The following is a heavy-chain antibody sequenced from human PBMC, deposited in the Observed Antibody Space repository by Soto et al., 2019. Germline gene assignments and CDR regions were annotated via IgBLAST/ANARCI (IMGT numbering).Heavy chain of an antibody. CDR3: ARTGFYGYDFLSDYRSWFDP. Sequence: QVQLVQSGAQVKKSGASVKVSCQASGYSFTTYDITWVRQAPGQGLEWMGRITAFNGDTNYAQSLQGRVSMTVDTSAEIAYMELRGLRSDDTAVYYCARTGFYGYDFLSDYRSWFDPWGQGTLVTVSS. D-gene: IGHD3-3*01. V-gene: IGHV1-18*01. CDR2: ITAFNGDT. CDR1: GYSFTTYD. J-gene: IGHJ5*02.